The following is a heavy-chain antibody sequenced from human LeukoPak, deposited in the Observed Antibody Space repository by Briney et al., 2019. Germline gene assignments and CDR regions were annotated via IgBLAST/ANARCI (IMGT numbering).Heavy chain of an antibody. J-gene: IGHJ4*02. CDR1: GFTLSSYE. CDR3: ARAQWLVRTPNFDY. V-gene: IGHV3-30*04. CDR2: ISYDGSNK. D-gene: IGHD6-19*01. Sequence: GGSLRLSCIVSGFTLSSYEMTWFRQAPGKGLEWVAVISYDGSNKYYADSVKGRFTISRDNSKNTLYLQMNSLRAEDTAVYYCARAQWLVRTPNFDYWGQGTLVTVSS.